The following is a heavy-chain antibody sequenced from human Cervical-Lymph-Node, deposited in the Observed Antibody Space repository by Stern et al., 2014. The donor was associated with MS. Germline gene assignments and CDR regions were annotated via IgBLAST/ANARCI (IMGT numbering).Heavy chain of an antibody. D-gene: IGHD6-13*01. CDR1: GYTFTRYY. CDR3: ARDGSYSSSWYYNWFDP. V-gene: IGHV1-46*03. Sequence: VQLEESGAEVKKPGASVKVSCKASGYTFTRYYMHWVRQAPGQGLEGMGIINPSGGSTSYAQKFQGRVTMTRDTSTSTVYMELSSLRSEDTAVYYCARDGSYSSSWYYNWFDPWGQGTLVTVSS. CDR2: INPSGGST. J-gene: IGHJ5*02.